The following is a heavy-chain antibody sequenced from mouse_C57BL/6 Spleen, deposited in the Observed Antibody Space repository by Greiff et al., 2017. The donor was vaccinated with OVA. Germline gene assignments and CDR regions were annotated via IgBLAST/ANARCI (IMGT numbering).Heavy chain of an antibody. CDR3: ARGFITPDY. J-gene: IGHJ2*01. CDR1: GFTFSDYY. Sequence: VQRVESEGGLVQPGSSMKLSCTASGFTFSDYYMAWVRQVPEKGLEWVANINYDGSSTYYLDSLKSRFIISRDNAKNILYLQMSSLKSEDTATYYCARGFITPDYWGQGTTLTVSS. CDR2: INYDGSST. V-gene: IGHV5-16*01. D-gene: IGHD1-1*01.